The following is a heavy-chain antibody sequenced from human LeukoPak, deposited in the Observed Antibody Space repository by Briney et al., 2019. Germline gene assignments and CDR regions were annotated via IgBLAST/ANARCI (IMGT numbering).Heavy chain of an antibody. D-gene: IGHD6-13*01. Sequence: SETLSLTCAVYGGSFSGYYWSWIRQPPGKGLEWIGEINHSGSTNYNPSLKSRVTISVDTSKNQFSLKLSSVTAADTAVYYCVSYSSSWYWGAFDIWGQGTMVTVSS. CDR2: INHSGST. CDR1: GGSFSGYY. CDR3: VSYSSSWYWGAFDI. V-gene: IGHV4-34*01. J-gene: IGHJ3*02.